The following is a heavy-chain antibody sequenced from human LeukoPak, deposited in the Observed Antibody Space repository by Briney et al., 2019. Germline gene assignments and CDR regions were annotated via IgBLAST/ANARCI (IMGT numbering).Heavy chain of an antibody. CDR2: ISGSGGST. D-gene: IGHD3-3*01. CDR3: ARTKYDFWSGYYPRDYYYYGMDV. J-gene: IGHJ6*02. Sequence: GGSLRLSCAASGFTFSSYAMRWVRQAPGKGLEWVSAISGSGGSTYYADSVKGRFTISRDDSKNTLYLQMNSLRAEDTAVYYCARTKYDFWSGYYPRDYYYYGMDVWGQGTTVTVSS. CDR1: GFTFSSYA. V-gene: IGHV3-23*01.